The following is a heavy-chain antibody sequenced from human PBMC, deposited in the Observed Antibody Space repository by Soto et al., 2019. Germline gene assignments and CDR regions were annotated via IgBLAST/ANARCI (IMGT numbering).Heavy chain of an antibody. V-gene: IGHV3-48*01. CDR2: ISSSSSTI. CDR3: ARVGNYYYYYMDV. Sequence: EVQLVESGGGLVQPGGSLRLSCAASGFTFSSYSMNWVRQAPGKGLEWVSYISSSSSTIYYADSVKGRFTISRDSAKNSLYLQMNSLRAEDTAVYYCARVGNYYYYYMDVWGKGTTVTVSS. CDR1: GFTFSSYS. D-gene: IGHD6-13*01. J-gene: IGHJ6*03.